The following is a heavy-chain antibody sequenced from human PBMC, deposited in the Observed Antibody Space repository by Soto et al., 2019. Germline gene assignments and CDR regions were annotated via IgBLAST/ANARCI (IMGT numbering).Heavy chain of an antibody. Sequence: PSDTLSLTCTVSGDSLGYYYWSWIRQPPGKRLEWIGDVSDSGRTNYNPSLRSRVTISVDTSKNQFSLKLNSVTAADTAVYYCARASTTWFHYYGIDVWGQGXTVTVYS. V-gene: IGHV4-59*07. D-gene: IGHD2-2*01. CDR3: ARASTTWFHYYGIDV. J-gene: IGHJ6*02. CDR1: GDSLGYYY. CDR2: VSDSGRT.